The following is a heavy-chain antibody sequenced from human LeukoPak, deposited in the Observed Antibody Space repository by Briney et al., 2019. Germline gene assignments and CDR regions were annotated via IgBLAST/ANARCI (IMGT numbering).Heavy chain of an antibody. V-gene: IGHV4-59*01. D-gene: IGHD5/OR15-5a*01. J-gene: IGHJ4*02. Sequence: SETLTLTCTVSGASFNSYYWSWIRQPPGKGLEWIGYLNYSGSTNYYASFKNRGVTSVDNSNKQFLLQQMSVTSADKTIVYCWRAPVYGVFFLDYCGQGTLGTVSS. CDR3: WRAPVYGVFFLDY. CDR2: LNYSGST. CDR1: GASFNSYY.